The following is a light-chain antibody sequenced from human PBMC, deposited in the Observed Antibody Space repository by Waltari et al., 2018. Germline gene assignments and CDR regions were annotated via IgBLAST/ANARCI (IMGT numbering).Light chain of an antibody. V-gene: IGLV4-69*01. CDR3: QTWGTGTWV. J-gene: IGLJ3*02. CDR1: SGHSFYP. Sequence: QLVLTQSPSASASPGASVKLSCTLSSGHSFYPIAWHQQQPEKGPRFLMKVNNDGSHMKGDGIPDRFSGSSSGAERYLTISSLQSEDEADYYCQTWGTGTWVFGGGTKLTVL. CDR2: VNNDGSH.